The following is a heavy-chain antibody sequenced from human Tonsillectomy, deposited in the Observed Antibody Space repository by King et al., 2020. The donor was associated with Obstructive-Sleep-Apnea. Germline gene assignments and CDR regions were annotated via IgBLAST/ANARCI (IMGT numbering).Heavy chain of an antibody. CDR2: IASDGMKK. D-gene: IGHD3-10*01. Sequence: VQLVESGGGGVQPGRSLRLSCAASGFTFSSDAIDWVRPAPGKGREWVAVIASDGMKKYYAESVKVRFTISRDNSKNTLYLQMNSLRAEDTAVYYCARVGITMVRGVIWYFDYWGQGTLVTVSS. CDR3: ARVGITMVRGVIWYFDY. J-gene: IGHJ4*02. CDR1: GFTFSSDA. V-gene: IGHV3-30*04.